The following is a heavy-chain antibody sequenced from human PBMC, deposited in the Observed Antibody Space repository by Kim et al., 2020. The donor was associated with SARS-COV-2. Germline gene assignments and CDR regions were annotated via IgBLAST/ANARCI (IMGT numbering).Heavy chain of an antibody. Sequence: ASVKVSCKASGFSFTSYDIYWARQATGQGLEWMGWMNVDSGNTGYVEKFRGRVMMTRDTSKSTAYMELSSLRSDDTAVYYCARVMGSGSYYGYNYAMDVW. V-gene: IGHV1-8*01. D-gene: IGHD3-10*01. CDR1: GFSFTSYD. CDR3: ARVMGSGSYYGYNYAMDV. CDR2: MNVDSGNT. J-gene: IGHJ6*01.